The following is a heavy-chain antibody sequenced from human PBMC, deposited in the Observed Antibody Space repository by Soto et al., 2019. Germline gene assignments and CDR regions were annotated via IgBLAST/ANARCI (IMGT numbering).Heavy chain of an antibody. D-gene: IGHD6-13*01. CDR3: ARNTSAAAGTFDP. CDR1: GYTFISNG. J-gene: IGHJ5*02. Sequence: QVQLVQSGAEVKKPGASVKVYCKASGYTFISNGISWVRQAPGQGLEWMGWISPYSSYTNYAQKFQGRVTMSTDSSTSTAYLELKSLKSDDTAVYYCARNTSAAAGTFDPWGQGTLVTVSS. CDR2: ISPYSSYT. V-gene: IGHV1-18*01.